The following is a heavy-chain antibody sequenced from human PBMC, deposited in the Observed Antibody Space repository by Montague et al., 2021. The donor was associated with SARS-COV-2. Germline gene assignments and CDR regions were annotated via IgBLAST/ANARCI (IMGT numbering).Heavy chain of an antibody. D-gene: IGHD3-3*01. V-gene: IGHV4-39*01. CDR1: GGSISNSSYY. Sequence: SETLSLTCTVSGGSISNSSYYWGWLRQPPGRGLEWIGSIYYSGSTYYNPSLKSRVTISVDTSKNQFSLKLSSVTAADTAVYYCARGVPLGYDFWSGYPEIGDFDYWGQGTLVTVSS. J-gene: IGHJ4*02. CDR2: IYYSGST. CDR3: ARGVPLGYDFWSGYPEIGDFDY.